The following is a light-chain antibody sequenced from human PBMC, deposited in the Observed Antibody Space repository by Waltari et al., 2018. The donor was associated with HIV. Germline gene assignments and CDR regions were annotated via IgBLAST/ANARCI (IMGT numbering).Light chain of an antibody. Sequence: QSALTQPASVSGSPGQSITLSCTGASSDVGRYNYVSWYQHHPGKAPKLIIYDFSNRPSGVSNRFSGSKSGTTASLTISGLQSEDEADYYCSSYTSSRTVVFGGGTKLTVL. CDR3: SSYTSSRTVV. J-gene: IGLJ2*01. V-gene: IGLV2-14*03. CDR2: DFS. CDR1: SSDVGRYNY.